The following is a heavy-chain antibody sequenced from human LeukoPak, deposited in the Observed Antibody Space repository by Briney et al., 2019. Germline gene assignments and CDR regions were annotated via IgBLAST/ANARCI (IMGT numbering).Heavy chain of an antibody. Sequence: ASVKVSCKASGYLFISHGITWVRQAPGQGLGWMGWISPYSGNATYAQNFQGRVTMITDTSTETAYLEVRSLRSDDTAVYYCALSGTRYNSAWYRNWGQGTLVIVSS. CDR2: ISPYSGNA. CDR3: ALSGTRYNSAWYRN. CDR1: GYLFISHG. J-gene: IGHJ4*02. D-gene: IGHD1-20*01. V-gene: IGHV1-18*01.